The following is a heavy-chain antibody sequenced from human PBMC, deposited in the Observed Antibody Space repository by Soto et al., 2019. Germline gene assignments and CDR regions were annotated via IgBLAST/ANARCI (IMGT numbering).Heavy chain of an antibody. CDR3: AKEPQPDYSNYYYYYMDV. D-gene: IGHD4-4*01. Sequence: QVQLVESGGGVVQPGRSLRLSCAASGFIFSSYGMHWVRQAPGKGLEWVAVMSYDGSNKYYADSVKGRFTISRDNSKNTLYLHMNSLRAEDTAVYFCAKEPQPDYSNYYYYYMDVWGKGTTVTVSS. CDR1: GFIFSSYG. J-gene: IGHJ6*03. V-gene: IGHV3-30*18. CDR2: MSYDGSNK.